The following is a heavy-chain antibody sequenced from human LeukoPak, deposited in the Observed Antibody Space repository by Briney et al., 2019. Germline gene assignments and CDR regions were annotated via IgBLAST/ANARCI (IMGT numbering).Heavy chain of an antibody. J-gene: IGHJ6*02. CDR2: IYYSGST. D-gene: IGHD4-23*01. CDR1: GGSISSISSNNYH. CDR3: AREMGVVTAHGIDV. V-gene: IGHV4-39*02. Sequence: SETLSLTCAVSGGSISSISSNNYHWGWIRQPPGKGLEWIGSIYYSGSTYYNPSLKSRVTISVDTSKNQFSLKLSSVTAADTALYYCAREMGVVTAHGIDVWGQGTTVTVSS.